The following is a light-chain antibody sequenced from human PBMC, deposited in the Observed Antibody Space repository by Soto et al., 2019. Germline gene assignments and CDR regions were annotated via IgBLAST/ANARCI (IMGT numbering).Light chain of an antibody. CDR3: CSYTDSRTHI. V-gene: IGLV2-14*01. CDR2: EVS. CDR1: SSDVGGYNY. Sequence: QSALTQPASVSGSPGQSITISCTGTSSDVGGYNYVSWYQQHPGKAPKLIIFEVSYRPSGISNRFFASKSGDTASLTISGLQADDEADYYCCSYTDSRTHIFGSGTKVTVL. J-gene: IGLJ1*01.